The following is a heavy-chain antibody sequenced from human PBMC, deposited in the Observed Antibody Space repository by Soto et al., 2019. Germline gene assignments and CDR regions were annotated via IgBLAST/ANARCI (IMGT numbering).Heavy chain of an antibody. J-gene: IGHJ4*02. CDR3: ARDHLNSFDQQLIPNDY. Sequence: GSLRLSCTASGFTFSNYSMNWVRQAPGKGLEWVSSISSDSSYIYYADSMKGRFTISRDNAKNSLSLQMNSLRAEDAAVYYCARDHLNSFDQQLIPNDYWGQGTLVTVSS. V-gene: IGHV3-21*01. D-gene: IGHD2-2*01. CDR2: ISSDSSYI. CDR1: GFTFSNYS.